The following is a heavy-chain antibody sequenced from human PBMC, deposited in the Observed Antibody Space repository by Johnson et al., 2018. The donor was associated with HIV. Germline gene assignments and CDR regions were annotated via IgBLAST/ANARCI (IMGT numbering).Heavy chain of an antibody. CDR1: GFTLTNYP. V-gene: IGHV3-30*04. J-gene: IGHJ3*02. Sequence: QVQLVESGGGVVQPGRSLRLSCAASGFTLTNYPMHWVRQAPGKGLEWVAVISFDGKNKFYADSVKGRFTISRDNSSNTLYLQMISLRAEDTAVYFCARARWYLGGGSCCAFDIWGQGTMVTVSS. CDR3: ARARWYLGGGSCCAFDI. D-gene: IGHD2-15*01. CDR2: ISFDGKNK.